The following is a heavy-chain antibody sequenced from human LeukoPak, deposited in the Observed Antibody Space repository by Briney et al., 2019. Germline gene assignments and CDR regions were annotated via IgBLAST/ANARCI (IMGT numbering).Heavy chain of an antibody. Sequence: SETLSLTCTVSGGSISSSSYYWGWIRQPPGKGLEWIGSIYYSGGTYYNPSLKSRVTISVDTSKNQFSLKLSSVTAADTAVYYCTHSLWFGEFMPRFDYWGQGTLVTVSS. J-gene: IGHJ4*02. CDR1: GGSISSSSYY. CDR2: IYYSGGT. V-gene: IGHV4-39*03. D-gene: IGHD3-10*01. CDR3: THSLWFGEFMPRFDY.